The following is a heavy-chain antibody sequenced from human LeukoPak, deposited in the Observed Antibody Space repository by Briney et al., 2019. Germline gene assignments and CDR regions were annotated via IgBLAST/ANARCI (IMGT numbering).Heavy chain of an antibody. CDR3: ARHPSMTTALFDY. CDR2: INHSGST. Sequence: SETLSLTCAVYGGSFSGYYWSWIRQPPGKGLEWIGEINHSGSTNYNPSLKSRVTISVDTSKNQFSLKLSSVTAADTAVYYCARHPSMTTALFDYWGQGTLVTVSS. V-gene: IGHV4-34*01. J-gene: IGHJ4*02. CDR1: GGSFSGYY. D-gene: IGHD4-17*01.